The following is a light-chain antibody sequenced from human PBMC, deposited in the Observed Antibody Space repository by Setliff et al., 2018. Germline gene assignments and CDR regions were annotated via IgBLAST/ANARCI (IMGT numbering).Light chain of an antibody. CDR1: SSDVGGYNY. Sequence: QSVLTQPASVSGSPGQSITISCTGTSSDVGGYNYVSWYQQHPGKAPKLMIYDVSKRPSGVSNRFSGSKSGNTASLTISGLQAEDEADYYCSSYIRSSTFVFGTGTKVTVL. CDR3: SSYIRSSTFV. V-gene: IGLV2-14*01. CDR2: DVS. J-gene: IGLJ1*01.